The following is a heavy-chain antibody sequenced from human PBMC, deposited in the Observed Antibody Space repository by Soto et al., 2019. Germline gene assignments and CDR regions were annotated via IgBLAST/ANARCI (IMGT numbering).Heavy chain of an antibody. V-gene: IGHV4-34*01. D-gene: IGHD3-22*01. Sequence: PSETLSLTCTVSGGSISSYYWSWIRQPPGKRLEWVGDINHGGSANYNPSLKSRVTFSLDLSKNQFSLKLNSVIAADTAVYYCARQYYYDSRGYYTWNWGQGTLVTVSS. J-gene: IGHJ4*02. CDR1: GGSISSYY. CDR3: ARQYYYDSRGYYTWN. CDR2: INHGGSA.